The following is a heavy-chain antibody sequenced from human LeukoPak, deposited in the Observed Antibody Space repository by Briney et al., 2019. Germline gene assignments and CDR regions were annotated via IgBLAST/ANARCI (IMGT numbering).Heavy chain of an antibody. V-gene: IGHV1-2*02. CDR1: GYTFTGYY. D-gene: IGHD6-6*01. Sequence: ASVKVSCKASGYTFTGYYMHWVRQAPGQGLEWMGWINPNSGGTNYAQKFQGRVTMTRDTSISTAYMELSRLRSDDTAVYYCARGTLPQRIAARPRMPDYWGQGTLVTVSS. CDR2: INPNSGGT. CDR3: ARGTLPQRIAARPRMPDY. J-gene: IGHJ4*02.